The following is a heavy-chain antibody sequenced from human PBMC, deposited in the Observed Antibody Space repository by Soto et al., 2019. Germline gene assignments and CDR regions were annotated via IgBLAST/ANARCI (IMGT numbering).Heavy chain of an antibody. V-gene: IGHV1-2*02. D-gene: IGHD3-9*01. Sequence: ASVKVSCKASGYPFSDNQIHWLRRAPGQGLEWMGRINPKSDDTNYAQKFQGRVTMTRDTSIDTAYLELTGLTSDDTATYYCARKHSLDFIRWGLDPWGQGTLVTVSS. J-gene: IGHJ5*02. CDR1: GYPFSDNQ. CDR2: INPKSDDT. CDR3: ARKHSLDFIRWGLDP.